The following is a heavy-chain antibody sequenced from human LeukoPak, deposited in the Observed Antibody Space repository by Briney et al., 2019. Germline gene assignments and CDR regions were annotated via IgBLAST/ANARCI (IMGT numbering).Heavy chain of an antibody. Sequence: AASVKVSCKASGGTFSSYAISWLRQAPGQGLEWMGGIIPIFGTANYAQKFQGRVTITADESTSTAYMELSSLRSEDTAVYYCARVGENYVWGSYRYDAFDIWGQGTMVTVSS. CDR1: GGTFSSYA. V-gene: IGHV1-69*13. D-gene: IGHD3-16*02. CDR3: ARVGENYVWGSYRYDAFDI. CDR2: IIPIFGTA. J-gene: IGHJ3*02.